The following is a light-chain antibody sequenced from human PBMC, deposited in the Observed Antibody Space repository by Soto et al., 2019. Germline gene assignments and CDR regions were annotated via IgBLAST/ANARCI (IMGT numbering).Light chain of an antibody. CDR3: SSYAGSNRLV. Sequence: QSALTQPTSASGSPGQSVTISCTGTSSDVGGYDYVSWYQQQPGKAPKLMIYEVRNRPSGVPDRFSGSKSGSTASLTVSGLQAEDEADYYCSSYAGSNRLVFGGGTKLTVL. CDR2: EVR. J-gene: IGLJ2*01. CDR1: SSDVGGYDY. V-gene: IGLV2-8*01.